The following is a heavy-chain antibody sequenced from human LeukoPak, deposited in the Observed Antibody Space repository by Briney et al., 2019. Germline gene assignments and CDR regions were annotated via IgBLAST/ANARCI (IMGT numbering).Heavy chain of an antibody. Sequence: PSGTLSLTCTVSGGSISSYYWGWIRQPPGKGLEWIGSIYYSGSTYYNPSLKSRVTISVDTSKNQFSLKLSSVTAADTAVYYCARHRRGNSILNWFDPWGQGTLVTVSS. D-gene: IGHD3-10*01. J-gene: IGHJ5*02. CDR1: GGSISSYY. V-gene: IGHV4-39*01. CDR3: ARHRRGNSILNWFDP. CDR2: IYYSGST.